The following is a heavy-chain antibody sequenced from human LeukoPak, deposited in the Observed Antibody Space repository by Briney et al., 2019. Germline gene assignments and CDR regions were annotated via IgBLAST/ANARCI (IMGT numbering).Heavy chain of an antibody. CDR2: IYYSGST. V-gene: IGHV4-30-4*08. J-gene: IGHJ3*02. D-gene: IGHD3-10*01. CDR1: GGSITNGDFY. CDR3: AREGATTITMVRGVENAFDI. Sequence: PSETLSLTCTVSGGSITNGDFYWTWIRQPPGKGLEWIGYIYYSGSTYYNPSLKSRVAISVDTSKNQFSLKLSSVTAADTAVYYCAREGATTITMVRGVENAFDIWGQGTMVTVSS.